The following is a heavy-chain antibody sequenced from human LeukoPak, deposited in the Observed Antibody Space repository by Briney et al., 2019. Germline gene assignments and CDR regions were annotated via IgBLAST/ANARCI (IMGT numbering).Heavy chain of an antibody. Sequence: SETLSLTCTVSGGSISSYYWSWIRQPPGKGLEWIGYIYYSGSTNYNPSLKSRVTISVDTSKNQFSLKLSSVTAADTAVYYCAREKSGYLGDYWGQGTLVTVSS. V-gene: IGHV4-59*01. CDR2: IYYSGST. CDR1: GGSISSYY. CDR3: AREKSGYLGDY. J-gene: IGHJ4*02. D-gene: IGHD5-18*01.